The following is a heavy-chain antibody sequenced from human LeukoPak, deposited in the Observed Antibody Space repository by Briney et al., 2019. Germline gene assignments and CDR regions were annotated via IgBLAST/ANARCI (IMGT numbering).Heavy chain of an antibody. J-gene: IGHJ4*02. V-gene: IGHV3-23*01. Sequence: GGSLRLSCAVSGFIFSSFAMSWVRQAPGKGLEWVSGIDGDGGNTWNADSVKGRFTISRDNSKNTLYLQMNSLRVEDTAVYYCAQDYGRDREGTMFDYWGQGILVTVSS. CDR1: GFIFSSFA. D-gene: IGHD3-10*01. CDR2: IDGDGGNT. CDR3: AQDYGRDREGTMFDY.